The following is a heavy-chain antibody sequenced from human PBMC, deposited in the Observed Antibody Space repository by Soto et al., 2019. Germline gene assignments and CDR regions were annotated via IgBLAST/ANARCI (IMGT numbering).Heavy chain of an antibody. Sequence: QVQLQESGPRLVKPSETLSLTCTVSGGSLRRYYCSWFRQPPVKGLEWVGYINYSGVTFYYPSLKSRCTMSADPSYMQYYLRVNSVTATAAAVYYWSRQGFGELHGVVDVWGQGTTVTVSS. CDR2: INYSGVT. CDR1: GGSLRRYY. CDR3: SRQGFGELHGVVDV. V-gene: IGHV4-59*08. J-gene: IGHJ6*02. D-gene: IGHD3-10*01.